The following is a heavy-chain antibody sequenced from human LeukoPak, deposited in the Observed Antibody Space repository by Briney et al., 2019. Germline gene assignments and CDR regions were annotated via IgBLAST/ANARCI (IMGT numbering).Heavy chain of an antibody. CDR3: ARDLAVAGRVYNWFDP. CDR1: GGSISSGSYY. J-gene: IGHJ5*02. CDR2: IYISGST. V-gene: IGHV4-61*09. D-gene: IGHD6-19*01. Sequence: PSQTLSLTCTVSGGSISSGSYYWSWTRQPAGKGLEWIGHIYISGSTNYNPSLKSRVTISVDTSKNQFSLKLSSVTAADTAVYYCARDLAVAGRVYNWFDPWGQGTLVTVSS.